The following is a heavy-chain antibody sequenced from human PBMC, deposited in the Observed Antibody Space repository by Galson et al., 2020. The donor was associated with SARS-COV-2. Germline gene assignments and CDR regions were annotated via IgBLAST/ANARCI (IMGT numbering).Heavy chain of an antibody. V-gene: IGHV1-46*01. CDR2: INPSGGST. Sequence: ASVKVSCKASGYTFTSYYMHWVRQAPGQGLEWMGIINPSGGSTSYAQKFQGRVTMTRDTSTSTVYMELNSLRSEDTAVYYCARDPTGATVTTFDYYYGMDVWGQGTTVTVSS. CDR1: GYTFTSYY. CDR3: ARDPTGATVTTFDYYYGMDV. J-gene: IGHJ6*02. D-gene: IGHD4-4*01.